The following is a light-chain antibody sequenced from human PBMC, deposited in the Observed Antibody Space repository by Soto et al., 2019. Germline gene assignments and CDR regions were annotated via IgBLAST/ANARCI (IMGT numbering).Light chain of an antibody. V-gene: IGKV3-15*01. J-gene: IGKJ1*01. Sequence: EIVMTQSPATLSVSPGGRATLSCRASQSVGSTLAWYQQKPGQAPRLLIYGASTRATGFPARFSGSGSGTEFTLTISSLQSEDFAVYYCQQYNNWLWTFGQGTKVDIK. CDR1: QSVGST. CDR3: QQYNNWLWT. CDR2: GAS.